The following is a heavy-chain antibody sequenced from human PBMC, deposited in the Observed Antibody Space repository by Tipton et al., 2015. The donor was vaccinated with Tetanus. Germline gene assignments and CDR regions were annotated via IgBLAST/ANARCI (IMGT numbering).Heavy chain of an antibody. J-gene: IGHJ5*02. CDR2: IYTSGST. V-gene: IGHV4-4*07. CDR3: ARDPSLYSSSSSTFDP. D-gene: IGHD6-6*01. Sequence: TLSLTCTVSGGSISSYYWSWIRQPAGKGLEWIGRIYTSGSTNYNPSLKSRVTMSVDTSKNQFSLKLSSVTAADTAVYYCARDPSLYSSSSSTFDPWGQGTLVTVSS. CDR1: GGSISSYY.